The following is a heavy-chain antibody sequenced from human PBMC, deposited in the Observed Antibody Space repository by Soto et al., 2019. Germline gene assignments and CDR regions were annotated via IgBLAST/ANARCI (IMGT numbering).Heavy chain of an antibody. D-gene: IGHD2-2*01. CDR2: IKGKNDGGTT. V-gene: IGHV3-15*07. CDR3: TSAGQYCTSTTCKAY. Sequence: EVQVVESGGGLVKPGGSLRLSCAASGFGFTNSWMNWVRQAPGKGLEWVGRIKGKNDGGTTDYAAPVQGRFTISRDDSKTTIYLQMNSLKTEDTAVYYCTSAGQYCTSTTCKAYWGQGTPVTVSS. J-gene: IGHJ4*02. CDR1: GFGFTNSW.